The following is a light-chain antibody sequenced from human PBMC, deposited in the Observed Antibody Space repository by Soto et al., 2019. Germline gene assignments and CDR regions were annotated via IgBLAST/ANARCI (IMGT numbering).Light chain of an antibody. CDR1: SSDVGSYNY. Sequence: QSVLIQPASVSGSPGRSITISCTGSSSDVGSYNYVSWYQQHPGKAPKVLIYEVSNRPSGVSNRFSASKSGNTASLTISGLQAEDEAGYYCSSYTSDSPLYVFGTGTKVTVL. J-gene: IGLJ1*01. V-gene: IGLV2-14*01. CDR2: EVS. CDR3: SSYTSDSPLYV.